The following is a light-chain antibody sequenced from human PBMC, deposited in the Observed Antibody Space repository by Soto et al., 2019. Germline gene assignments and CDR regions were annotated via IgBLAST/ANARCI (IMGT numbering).Light chain of an antibody. CDR3: QQYNHYWT. Sequence: DIQMTQSPSTLSASVGDRVTITCRASQSISSWLAWYQQKPGKAPKVLIYDASSLESGVPSRFSGSGSGTEFSLTISSLQPDDFATYYCQQYNHYWTFGQGTRREIK. J-gene: IGKJ5*01. V-gene: IGKV1-5*01. CDR1: QSISSW. CDR2: DAS.